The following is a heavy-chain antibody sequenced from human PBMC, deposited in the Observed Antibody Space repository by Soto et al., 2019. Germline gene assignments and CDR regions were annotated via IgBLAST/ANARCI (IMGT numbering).Heavy chain of an antibody. D-gene: IGHD2-8*02. V-gene: IGHV3-21*01. CDR3: ARPTHWAGDKVLRRHPGRTYYYYGMDV. J-gene: IGHJ6*02. CDR1: GFTFSSYS. Sequence: EVQLVESGGGLVKPGGSLRLSCAASGFTFSSYSMNWVRQAPGKGLEWVSSISSSSSYIYYADSVKGRFTISRDNAKNSLYRQMNSVRAEDTAGYYCARPTHWAGDKVLRRHPGRTYYYYGMDVWGQGTTVTVSS. CDR2: ISSSSSYI.